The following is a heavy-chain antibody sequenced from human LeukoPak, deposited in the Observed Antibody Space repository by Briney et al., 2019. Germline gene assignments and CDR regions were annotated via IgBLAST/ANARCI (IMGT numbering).Heavy chain of an antibody. CDR2: ISSSSSTI. V-gene: IGHV3-48*04. CDR3: QTTRAGDFDY. CDR1: GFTFSSYS. Sequence: GGSLRLSCAASGFTFSSYSMNWVRQAPGKGLEWVSYISSSSSTIYYADSVKGRFTISRDNAKKSLYLQMNSLRAEDTAVYYCQTTRAGDFDYWGQGTLVTVSS. D-gene: IGHD1/OR15-1a*01. J-gene: IGHJ4*02.